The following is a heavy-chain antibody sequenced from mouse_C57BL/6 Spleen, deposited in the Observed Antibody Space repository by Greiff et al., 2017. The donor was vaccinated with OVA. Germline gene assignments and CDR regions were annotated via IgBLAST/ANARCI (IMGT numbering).Heavy chain of an antibody. CDR2: IYPGSGST. D-gene: IGHD4-1*01. CDR1: GYTFTSYW. CDR3: ARAKGNWDVRYFDV. J-gene: IGHJ1*03. Sequence: QVQLQQPGAELVKPGASVKMSCKASGYTFTSYWITWVKQRPGQGLEWIGDIYPGSGSTNYNEKFKSKATLTVDTSSSTAYMQLSSLTSEDSAVYYCARAKGNWDVRYFDVWGTGTTVTVSS. V-gene: IGHV1-55*01.